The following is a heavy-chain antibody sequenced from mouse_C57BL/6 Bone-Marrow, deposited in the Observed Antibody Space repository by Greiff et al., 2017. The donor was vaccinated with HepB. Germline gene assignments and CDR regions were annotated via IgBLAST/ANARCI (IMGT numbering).Heavy chain of an antibody. CDR2: IYPRSGNT. V-gene: IGHV1-81*01. D-gene: IGHD1-2*01. J-gene: IGHJ4*01. CDR1: GYTFTSYG. Sequence: QVQLQQSGAELARPGASVKLSCKASGYTFTSYGISWVKQRTGQGLEWIGEIYPRSGNTYYNETFKGKATLTADKSSSTAYMELRSLTSEDSAVYFCASPPLLRAYAMDYWGQGTSVTVSS. CDR3: ASPPLLRAYAMDY.